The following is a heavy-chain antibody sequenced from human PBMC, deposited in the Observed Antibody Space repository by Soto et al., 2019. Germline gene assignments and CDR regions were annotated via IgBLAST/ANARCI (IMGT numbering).Heavy chain of an antibody. V-gene: IGHV1-69*06. CDR1: GGTFSNYA. D-gene: IGHD2-21*02. Sequence: QEQLVQSGTEVKKPGPSVKVSCKASGGTFSNYAIHWVRQAPGQGLEWMGGIIPHLGTTSYAQKFQARVTSTADKSTNTAYLDLSSLRREDTAVYYCVRDVCGDCVGWGNYLDPWGQGTLVTVSS. CDR3: VRDVCGDCVGWGNYLDP. J-gene: IGHJ5*02. CDR2: IIPHLGTT.